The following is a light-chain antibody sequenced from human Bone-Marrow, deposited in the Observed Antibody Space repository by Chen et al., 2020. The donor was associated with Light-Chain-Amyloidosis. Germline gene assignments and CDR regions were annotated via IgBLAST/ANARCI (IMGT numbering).Light chain of an antibody. V-gene: IGKV3-11*01. J-gene: IGKJ2*01. CDR3: QQRSKWMYT. CDR2: DAS. Sequence: EIVLTQSPATLSLSPGERATLSCRASQSVSSYLAWFQQKPGQAPRLLIYDASNRATGIPARFGGSGSGTDFTLTISSLEPEDFARYYCQQRSKWMYTFGQGTKLEIK. CDR1: QSVSSY.